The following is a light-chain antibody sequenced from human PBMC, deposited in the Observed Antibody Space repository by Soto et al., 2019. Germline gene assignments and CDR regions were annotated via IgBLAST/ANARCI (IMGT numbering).Light chain of an antibody. CDR1: QSVSSQSVSSN. Sequence: EIVMTQSPATLSVSPGERATLSCRASQSVSSQSVSSNLAWYQQKPGQAPRLLIYGASTRATGIPARFSGSGSGTEFTLTISSLQSEDFAVYYCQQYNNWPQTLGQGTKVEIK. CDR2: GAS. CDR3: QQYNNWPQT. J-gene: IGKJ1*01. V-gene: IGKV3-15*01.